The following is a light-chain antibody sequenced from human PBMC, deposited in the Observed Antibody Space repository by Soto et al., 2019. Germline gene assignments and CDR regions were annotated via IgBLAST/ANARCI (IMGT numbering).Light chain of an antibody. CDR3: QQYYNTPRT. J-gene: IGKJ4*01. V-gene: IGKV4-1*01. CDR1: QSVLYSSNNRNY. Sequence: DIVMTQSPDSLAVSLGERVAINCKSSQSVLYSSNNRNYLAWFQQKPGQPPKLLIYWASTRESGVPDRFSGSGYGTDFTLTISGLQAEDVAVYYCQQYYNTPRTFGGGTKVDIK. CDR2: WAS.